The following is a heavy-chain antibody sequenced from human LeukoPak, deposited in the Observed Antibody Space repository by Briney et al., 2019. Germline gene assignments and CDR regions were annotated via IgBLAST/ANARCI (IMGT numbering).Heavy chain of an antibody. V-gene: IGHV1-69*01. J-gene: IGHJ3*01. CDR1: GGTFSSYA. CDR3: ARGATVTTVAAFDL. CDR2: IIPIFGTA. D-gene: IGHD4-17*01. Sequence: ASVKVSCKASGGTFSSYAISWVRQAPGQGLEWMGGIIPIFGTANYAQKFQGRVTITADESTSTAYMELSSLRSEDTAVYYCARGATVTTVAAFDLWGQGTMVTVSS.